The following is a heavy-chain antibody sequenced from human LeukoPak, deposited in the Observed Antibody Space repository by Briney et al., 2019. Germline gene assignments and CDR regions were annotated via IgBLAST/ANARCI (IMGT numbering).Heavy chain of an antibody. V-gene: IGHV3-23*01. D-gene: IGHD2-2*01. CDR3: AKFEVPAAMDHLIDY. J-gene: IGHJ4*02. CDR2: IGARGDVT. Sequence: GGSLRLSCTVSGFAFSGYAMSWVRQAPGKGPEWVSSIGARGDVTYSADSVKGRFTISRDNSKNTLYLQMNSLRAEDTAVYYCAKFEVPAAMDHLIDYWGQGTLVTVSS. CDR1: GFAFSGYA.